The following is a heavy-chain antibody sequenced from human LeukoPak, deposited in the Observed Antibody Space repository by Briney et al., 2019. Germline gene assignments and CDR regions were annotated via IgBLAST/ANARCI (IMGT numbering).Heavy chain of an antibody. D-gene: IGHD6-13*01. CDR2: INHSGST. Sequence: PSETLSLTCAVYGGSFSGYYWSWIRQPPGKGLEWIGEINHSGSTNYNPSLKSRVTISVDTSKNQFSLKLSSVTAADTAVYYCASGVAAAGRYYYYYMDVWGKGTTVTVSS. V-gene: IGHV4-34*01. CDR1: GGSFSGYY. J-gene: IGHJ6*03. CDR3: ASGVAAAGRYYYYYMDV.